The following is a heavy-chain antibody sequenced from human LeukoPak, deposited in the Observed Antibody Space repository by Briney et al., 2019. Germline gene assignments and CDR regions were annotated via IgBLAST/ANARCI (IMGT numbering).Heavy chain of an antibody. CDR2: ISYDGSNK. CDR1: GFTFSSYG. J-gene: IGHJ4*02. Sequence: PGGSLRLSCAASGFTFSSYGMHWVRQAPGKGLEWVAVISYDGSNKYYADSVKGRFTISRDNSKNTLYLQMNSLGAEDTAVYYCAKDSGYDSSGYYICWGQGTLVTVSS. V-gene: IGHV3-30*18. D-gene: IGHD3-22*01. CDR3: AKDSGYDSSGYYIC.